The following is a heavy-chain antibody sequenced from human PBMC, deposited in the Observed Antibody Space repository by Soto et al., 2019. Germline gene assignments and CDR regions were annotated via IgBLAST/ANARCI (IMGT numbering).Heavy chain of an antibody. Sequence: EVQLLESGGGLVQPGGSLRLSCAASGFTFSSYAMSWVRQAPGKGLEWVSAISGSGGSTYYADSVKGRFTIARDNSKNTLYLQMNSLRAEDTAVYYCAKVWYRPIVEPYWGQGTLVTVSS. J-gene: IGHJ4*02. CDR3: AKVWYRPIVEPY. CDR1: GFTFSSYA. CDR2: ISGSGGST. V-gene: IGHV3-23*01. D-gene: IGHD3-22*01.